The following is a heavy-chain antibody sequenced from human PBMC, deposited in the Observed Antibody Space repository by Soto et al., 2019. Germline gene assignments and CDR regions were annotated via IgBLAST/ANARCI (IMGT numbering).Heavy chain of an antibody. CDR2: ISSSSNNM. V-gene: IGHV3-21*01. CDR1: GFTFSSYS. CDR3: ARDKRDLRFLEWSYYFDY. Sequence: GGSLRLSCAASGFTFSSYSMNWVRQAPEKGLEWVSSISSSSNNMYYADSVKGRFTISRDNAKNSLYLQMNSLRAEDTAVYYCARDKRDLRFLEWSYYFDYWGQGTLVTVSS. D-gene: IGHD3-3*01. J-gene: IGHJ4*02.